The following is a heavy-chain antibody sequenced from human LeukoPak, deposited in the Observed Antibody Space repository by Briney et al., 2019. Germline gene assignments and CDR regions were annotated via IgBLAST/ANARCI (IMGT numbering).Heavy chain of an antibody. CDR2: ISSSDGSI. Sequence: GGSLRLSCSASGFIFSDYYMSWIRQAPGKGLEWVSFISSSDGSIYYADSVKGRFTISRDNAKNSLYLQMDSLRAEDTAVYYCARALPYYYESSGNWFDPWGQGTLVTVSS. J-gene: IGHJ5*02. D-gene: IGHD3-22*01. CDR1: GFIFSDYY. V-gene: IGHV3-11*04. CDR3: ARALPYYYESSGNWFDP.